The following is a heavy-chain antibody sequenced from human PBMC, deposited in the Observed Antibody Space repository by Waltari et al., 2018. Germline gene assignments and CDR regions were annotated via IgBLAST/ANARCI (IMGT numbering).Heavy chain of an antibody. CDR3: ASSTTVVTPKAFDI. Sequence: QVQLQESGPGLVEPSQTLSLTCTVSGGPISSGGYYWSWIRQHPGKGLEWIGYIYYSGSTYYNPSLKSRVTISVDTSKNQFSLKLSSVTAADTAVYYCASSTTVVTPKAFDIWGQGTMVTVSS. V-gene: IGHV4-31*03. D-gene: IGHD4-17*01. CDR2: IYYSGST. J-gene: IGHJ3*02. CDR1: GGPISSGGYY.